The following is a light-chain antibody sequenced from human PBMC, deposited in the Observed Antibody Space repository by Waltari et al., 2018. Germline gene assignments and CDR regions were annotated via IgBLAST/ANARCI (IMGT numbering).Light chain of an antibody. CDR1: SSDVGGYNF. V-gene: IGLV2-11*01. CDR2: DVN. Sequence: QSALTQPRSVSGSPGQSVTISCTGTSSDVGGYNFVPWYQQYPGKAPKLVIYDVNKRPSGVPDRFSGSKSGNTASLIISGLQTEDEADYYCCSYAGYYTVFGGGTKVAVL. CDR3: CSYAGYYTV. J-gene: IGLJ3*02.